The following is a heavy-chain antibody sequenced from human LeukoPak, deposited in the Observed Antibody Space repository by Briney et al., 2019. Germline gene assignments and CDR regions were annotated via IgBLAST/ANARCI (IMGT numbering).Heavy chain of an antibody. Sequence: ASVKVSCKASGYTFTGYYMHWVRQAPGQGLEWMGRINPNSGGTNYAQKFQGRVTMTRDTSISTAYMELSRLRSDDTAVYYCAREVAYCGGDCAYWGQGTLVTVSP. V-gene: IGHV1-2*06. J-gene: IGHJ4*02. CDR3: AREVAYCGGDCAY. CDR2: INPNSGGT. CDR1: GYTFTGYY. D-gene: IGHD2-21*02.